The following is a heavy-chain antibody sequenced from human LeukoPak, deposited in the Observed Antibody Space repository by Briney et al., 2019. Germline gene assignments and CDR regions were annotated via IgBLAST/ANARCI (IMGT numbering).Heavy chain of an antibody. CDR2: IYYSGST. J-gene: IGHJ4*02. Sequence: PSETLSLTCTVSGGSISSYYWSWIRQPPGKGLEWIGYIYYSGSTYYNPSLKSRVTISVDTSKNQFSLKLSSVTAADTAVYYCARDGYSSSWGGIDYWGQGTLVTVSS. V-gene: IGHV4-59*12. CDR3: ARDGYSSSWGGIDY. CDR1: GGSISSYY. D-gene: IGHD6-13*01.